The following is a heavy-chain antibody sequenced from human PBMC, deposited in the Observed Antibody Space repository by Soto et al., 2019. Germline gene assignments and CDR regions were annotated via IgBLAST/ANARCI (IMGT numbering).Heavy chain of an antibody. CDR1: GYTFTSYG. D-gene: IGHD3-22*01. Sequence: GASVKVSCKASGYTFTSYGISWVRQAPGQGLEWKGWISAYNGNTNYAQKLQGRVTMTTDTSTSTAYMELRSLRSDDTAVYYCAKLYYYDSSGPGDAFDIWGQGTMVTVSS. V-gene: IGHV1-18*01. CDR3: AKLYYYDSSGPGDAFDI. CDR2: ISAYNGNT. J-gene: IGHJ3*02.